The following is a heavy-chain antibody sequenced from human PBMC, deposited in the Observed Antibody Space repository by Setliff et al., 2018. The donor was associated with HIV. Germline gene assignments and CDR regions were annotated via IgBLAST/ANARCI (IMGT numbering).Heavy chain of an antibody. V-gene: IGHV4-39*01. CDR1: GGSISSSSHY. CDR3: ARHSPNVGVRGDAFDI. Sequence: SETLSLTCTVSGGSISSSSHYWGWIRQPPGKGLEWIGSIYFSGATNYNPSLKSRVTISLDTSRTQFSLRLSSVTAADTAVYYCARHSPNVGVRGDAFDIWGQGTVVTVSS. J-gene: IGHJ3*02. D-gene: IGHD2-8*01. CDR2: IYFSGAT.